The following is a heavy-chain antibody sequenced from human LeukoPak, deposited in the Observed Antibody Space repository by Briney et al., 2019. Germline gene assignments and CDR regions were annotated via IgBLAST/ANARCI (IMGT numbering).Heavy chain of an antibody. D-gene: IGHD6-6*01. CDR2: ISYDGSNK. V-gene: IGHV3-30*03. CDR1: GFTFSSYG. CDR3: ARGDGSSSGLYFQY. Sequence: GGSLRLSCAASGFTFSSYGMHWVRQAPGKGLEWVAVISYDGSNKYYADSVKGRFTISRDNSKNTLYLQMNSLRAEDTAVYYCARGDGSSSGLYFQYWGQGTLVTVSS. J-gene: IGHJ4*02.